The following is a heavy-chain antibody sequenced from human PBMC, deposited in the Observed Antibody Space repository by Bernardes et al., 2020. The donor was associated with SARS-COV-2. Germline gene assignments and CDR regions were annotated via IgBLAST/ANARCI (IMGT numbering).Heavy chain of an antibody. CDR1: GFIFSRYS. J-gene: IGHJ5*02. Sequence: GGSLRLSCAASGFIFSRYSMSWVRQAPGKGLEWVANINQDGSEKFHVDSVKGRFTISRDNAKNSLYLQMNSLGAEDTAVYYCVRDGGKGFYGSGSPFGAFDPWGQGTLVTVSS. D-gene: IGHD3-10*01. CDR2: INQDGSEK. V-gene: IGHV3-7*01. CDR3: VRDGGKGFYGSGSPFGAFDP.